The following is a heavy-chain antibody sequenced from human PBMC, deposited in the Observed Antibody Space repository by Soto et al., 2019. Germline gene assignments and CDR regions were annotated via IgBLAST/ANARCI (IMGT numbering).Heavy chain of an antibody. V-gene: IGHV4-59*08. CDR3: ARLQDYNYYYMDV. CDR1: GGSISSYY. J-gene: IGHJ6*03. Sequence: PSETLSLTCTVSGGSISSYYWSWIRQPPGKGLEWIGYIYYSGSTNYNPSLKSRVTISVDTSKNQFSLKLSSVTAADTAVYYCARLQDYNYYYMDVWGKGTTVTVSS. CDR2: IYYSGST.